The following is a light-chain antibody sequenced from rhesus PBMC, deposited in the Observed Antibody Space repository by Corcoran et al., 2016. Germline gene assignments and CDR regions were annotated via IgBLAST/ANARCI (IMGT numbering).Light chain of an antibody. CDR1: QTISSY. Sequence: DIQMTQSPSSLSASVGDRVTITFRASQTISSYLAWYQHKPGKVPKLLLYAASRLESGFQSRFSGSGCGTEFTLTISCLPPEDFATNYCQQRNSHPLTFGGGTKVEIK. J-gene: IGKJ4*01. V-gene: IGKV1-44*02. CDR2: AAS. CDR3: QQRNSHPLT.